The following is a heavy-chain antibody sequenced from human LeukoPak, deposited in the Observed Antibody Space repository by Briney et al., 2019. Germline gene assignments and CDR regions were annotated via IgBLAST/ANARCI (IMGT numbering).Heavy chain of an antibody. CDR2: IYYSGTT. CDR3: ARISYSSSWYYFDY. J-gene: IGHJ4*02. V-gene: IGHV4-59*01. CDR1: GGSISSYY. D-gene: IGHD6-13*01. Sequence: SETLSLTCTVSGGSISSYYWSWIRQPPGKGLEWIGYIYYSGTTNYNPSLKSRVTISVDTSKNQFSLKLSSVTAADTAVYYCARISYSSSWYYFDYWGQGTLVTVSS.